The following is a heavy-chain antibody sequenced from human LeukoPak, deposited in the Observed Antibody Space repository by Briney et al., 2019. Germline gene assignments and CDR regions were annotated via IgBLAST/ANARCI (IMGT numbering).Heavy chain of an antibody. CDR1: GVSIAYTFYY. CDR2: IYTTGST. J-gene: IGHJ4*02. Sequence: SETLSLTCSVSGVSIAYTFYYWNCLRQPAGKGLEWIGRIYTTGSTDYNPSLKSRVTISLDTARNQFSLKVSSVTAADTAVYCCARRQGGHDYWRQGSLVTVSS. V-gene: IGHV4-61*02. CDR3: ARRQGGHDY. D-gene: IGHD1-26*01.